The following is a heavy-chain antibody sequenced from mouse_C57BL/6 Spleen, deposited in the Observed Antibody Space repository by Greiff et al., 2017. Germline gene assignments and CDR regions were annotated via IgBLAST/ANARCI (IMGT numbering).Heavy chain of an antibody. CDR1: GYAFSSSW. CDR3: AREELTGTR. V-gene: IGHV1-82*01. J-gene: IGHJ2*01. D-gene: IGHD4-1*01. Sequence: VQLQQSGPELVKPGASVKISCKASGYAFSSSWMNWVKQRPGKGLEWIGRIYPGDGDTNYNGKFKGKATLTADKSSSTAYMQLSSLTSEDSAVYFCAREELTGTRWGQGTTLTVSS. CDR2: IYPGDGDT.